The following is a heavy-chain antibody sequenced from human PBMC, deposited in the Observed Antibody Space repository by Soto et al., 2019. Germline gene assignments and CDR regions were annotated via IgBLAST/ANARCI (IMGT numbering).Heavy chain of an antibody. Sequence: SVKVSCKASGGTFSSYAISWVRQAPGQGLGWMGGIIPIFGTANYAQKFQGRVTITADESTSTAYMELSSLRSEDTAVYYCSASSSSLVAFDIWGQGTMVTV. CDR3: SASSSSLVAFDI. CDR1: GGTFSSYA. V-gene: IGHV1-69*13. CDR2: IIPIFGTA. J-gene: IGHJ3*02. D-gene: IGHD6-6*01.